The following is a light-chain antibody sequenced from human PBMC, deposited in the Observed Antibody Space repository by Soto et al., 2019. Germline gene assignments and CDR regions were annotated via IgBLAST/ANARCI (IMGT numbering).Light chain of an antibody. J-gene: IGKJ1*01. CDR3: QQSHIKRT. CDR2: AAS. Sequence: DIHMTQSPSSLSASVGDRVTITCRASQSVNTYLNWYQQKPGKAPKLLIYAASSLQSGVPSRFSGSGSGTDFTLTISSLQPEDFATYYCQQSHIKRTFGQGTRVEIK. CDR1: QSVNTY. V-gene: IGKV1-39*01.